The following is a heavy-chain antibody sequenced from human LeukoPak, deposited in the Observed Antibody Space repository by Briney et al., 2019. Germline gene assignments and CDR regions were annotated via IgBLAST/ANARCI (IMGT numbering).Heavy chain of an antibody. CDR1: GFTFSNYD. Sequence: GGSLRLSWAAAGFTFSNYDMHWVRQAPGKGLEGVAVIWSDGSNEYSTDSLKGRFTISRDNSKNTLYLQMKSLRAEDTAVYYCARQMSVFGGGDWLEPWGQGTLVTVSS. D-gene: IGHD2-15*01. CDR2: IWSDGSNE. V-gene: IGHV3-33*01. J-gene: IGHJ5*02. CDR3: ARQMSVFGGGDWLEP.